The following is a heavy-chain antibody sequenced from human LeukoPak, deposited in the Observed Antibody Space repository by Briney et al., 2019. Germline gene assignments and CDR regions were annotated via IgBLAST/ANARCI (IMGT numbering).Heavy chain of an antibody. CDR3: ARERAGIWDSFDY. D-gene: IGHD3-10*01. V-gene: IGHV3-23*01. CDR2: ISGSGGST. J-gene: IGHJ4*02. CDR1: GFTFSSYA. Sequence: GGSLRLSCAASGFTFSSYAMSWVRQAPGKGLEWVSAISGSGGSTYYADSVKGRFTISRDNSKNRLYLQMNSLRAEDTAVYYCARERAGIWDSFDYWGQGTLVTVSS.